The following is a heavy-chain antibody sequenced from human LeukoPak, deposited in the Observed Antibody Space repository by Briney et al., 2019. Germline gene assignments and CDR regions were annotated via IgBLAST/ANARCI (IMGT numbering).Heavy chain of an antibody. J-gene: IGHJ4*02. V-gene: IGHV3-23*01. CDR2: IRGSGGST. D-gene: IGHD3-22*01. CDR3: AKYEYYYDSSGYPDSYYFDY. Sequence: GGSLRLSCAASGFTFSSYAMSWVRQAPGKGLEWVSAIRGSGGSTYYADSVKGRFTISRDNSKNTLYLQMNSLRAEDTAVYYCAKYEYYYDSSGYPDSYYFDYWGQGTLVTVSS. CDR1: GFTFSSYA.